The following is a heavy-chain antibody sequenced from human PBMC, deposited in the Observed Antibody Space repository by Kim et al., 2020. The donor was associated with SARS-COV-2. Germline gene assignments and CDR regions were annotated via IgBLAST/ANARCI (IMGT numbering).Heavy chain of an antibody. J-gene: IGHJ4*02. CDR3: ARDSYFTTGWTRILDY. CDR1: GFSVSGNY. Sequence: GGSLRLSCVASGFSVSGNYMSWVRQAPGKGLEWVSVLYSGGNTYYADSVKGRFTITRDNYKNTLYLQMDSLRAEDTAVDYCARDSYFTTGWTRILDYWGQGTLVTVSS. CDR2: LYSGGNT. D-gene: IGHD2-8*01. V-gene: IGHV3-53*01.